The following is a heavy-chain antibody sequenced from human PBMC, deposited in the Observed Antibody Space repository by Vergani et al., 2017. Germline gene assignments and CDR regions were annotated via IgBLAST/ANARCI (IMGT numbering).Heavy chain of an antibody. CDR1: GFTFSSYE. D-gene: IGHD3-3*01. CDR2: ISSSGSTI. Sequence: EEQLVESGGGLVQPGGSLRLSCAASGFTFSSYEMNWVRQAPGKGLEWVSYISSSGSTIYYADSVKGRFTISRDNAKNSLYLQMNSLRAEDTAVYYCARGGDFWSGIKYFQHWGQGTLVTVSS. V-gene: IGHV3-48*03. J-gene: IGHJ1*01. CDR3: ARGGDFWSGIKYFQH.